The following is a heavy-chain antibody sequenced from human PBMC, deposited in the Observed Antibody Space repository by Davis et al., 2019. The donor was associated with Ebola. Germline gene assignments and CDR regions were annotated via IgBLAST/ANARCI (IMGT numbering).Heavy chain of an antibody. CDR2: ISWNSGSI. J-gene: IGHJ4*02. Sequence: PGGSLRLSCAASGFTFDDYAMHWVRQAPGKGLEWVSGISWNSGSIGYADSVKGRFTISRDNAKNSLYLQMNSLRAEDTALYYCAKDHIAAAGTDGACDYWGQGTLVTVSS. D-gene: IGHD6-13*01. V-gene: IGHV3-9*01. CDR1: GFTFDDYA. CDR3: AKDHIAAAGTDGACDY.